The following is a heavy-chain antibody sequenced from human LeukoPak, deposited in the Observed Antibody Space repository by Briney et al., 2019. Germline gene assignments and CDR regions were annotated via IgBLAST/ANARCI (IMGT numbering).Heavy chain of an antibody. CDR1: GFNFSDFG. CDR3: ARVDSSGWLVYGMDV. Sequence: PGGSLRLSCAASGFNFSDFGIHWVRQAPGKGLEWVAVISDDGSNEFYADSVKGRFTISRDNSKKTLYLQMNSLRAEDTAVYYCARVDSSGWLVYGMDVWGQGTTVTVSS. D-gene: IGHD6-19*01. CDR2: ISDDGSNE. J-gene: IGHJ6*02. V-gene: IGHV3-30*03.